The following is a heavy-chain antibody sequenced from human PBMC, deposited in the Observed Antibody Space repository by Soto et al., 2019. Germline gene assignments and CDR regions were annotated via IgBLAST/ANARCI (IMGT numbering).Heavy chain of an antibody. CDR1: GYTFSSYA. CDR2: IHAGNGNT. CDR3: ARGVAFLDY. J-gene: IGHJ4*02. D-gene: IGHD2-15*01. V-gene: IGHV1-3*01. Sequence: ASVKVSCKASGYTFSSYAIHWVSQAPGQGLEWMGWIHAGNGNTKYSQSFQGRVTISRDTSATTAYMELNSLRSEDTAVYYCARGVAFLDYWGQGTLVTVSS.